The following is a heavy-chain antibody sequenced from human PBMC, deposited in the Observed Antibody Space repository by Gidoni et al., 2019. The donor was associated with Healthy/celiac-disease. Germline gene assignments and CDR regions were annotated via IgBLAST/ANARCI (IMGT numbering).Heavy chain of an antibody. CDR2: IWYDGSNK. D-gene: IGHD3-22*01. CDR3: ARDHSYYDSSGYYLDY. J-gene: IGHJ4*02. V-gene: IGHV3-33*08. CDR1: GFHYRSFG. Sequence: QVQLVESGGGVAQPGRSLRLSCAASGFHYRSFGMHWVRQAPGKGLEWGAVIWYDGSNKYYADSVKGRFTNSRDNSKNTLYLQMNSLRAEDTAVYYCARDHSYYDSSGYYLDYWGQGTLVTVSS.